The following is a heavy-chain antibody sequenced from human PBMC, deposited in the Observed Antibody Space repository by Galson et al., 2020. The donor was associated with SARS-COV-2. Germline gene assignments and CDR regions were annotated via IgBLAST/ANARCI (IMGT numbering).Heavy chain of an antibody. Sequence: GESLKISCAGSGFTFSGSAMHWVRQASGKGLEWVGLISSKANSYAPAYDASVKGRFTISRDDSKNTAYLQMNSLKTEDTAVYYCTRNVVGDTSGGYFDLWGRGTLVTVSS. CDR1: GFTFSGSA. CDR2: ISSKANSYAP. V-gene: IGHV3-73*01. CDR3: TRNVVGDTSGGYFDL. D-gene: IGHD1-26*01. J-gene: IGHJ2*01.